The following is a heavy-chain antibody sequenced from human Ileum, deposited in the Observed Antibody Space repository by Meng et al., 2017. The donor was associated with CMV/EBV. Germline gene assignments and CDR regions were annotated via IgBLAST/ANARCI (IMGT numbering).Heavy chain of an antibody. CDR3: ARDNWGSDY. J-gene: IGHJ4*02. D-gene: IGHD7-27*01. V-gene: IGHV1-2*06. CDR2: INTNTGDT. Sequence: ASCAPSGSTFPVSPLPWAPQAPGQGLAWMGRINTNTGDTFYAQKFRGRVTMTRDTSIRTVFMELSALQSHDTSIYSCARDNWGSDYWGQGTLVTVSS. CDR1: GSTFPVSP.